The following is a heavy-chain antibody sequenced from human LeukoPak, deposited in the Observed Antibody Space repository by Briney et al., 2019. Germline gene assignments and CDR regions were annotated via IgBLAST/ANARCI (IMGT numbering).Heavy chain of an antibody. J-gene: IGHJ4*02. CDR3: ARRSWPIDY. Sequence: SETLSLTCAVYGGSFSGYYWSWIRQPPGKGLEWIGEINHSGSTNYNPSLKSRVTISVDKSKNQFSLKLSSVTAADTAVYYCARRSWPIDYWGQGTLVTVSS. D-gene: IGHD6-13*01. V-gene: IGHV4-34*01. CDR2: INHSGST. CDR1: GGSFSGYY.